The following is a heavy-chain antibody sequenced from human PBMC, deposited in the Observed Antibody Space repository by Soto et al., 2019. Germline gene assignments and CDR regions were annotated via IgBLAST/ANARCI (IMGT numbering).Heavy chain of an antibody. Sequence: EVQLLESGGGLVQPGGSVRLSCVASSGLTFTYYSMSWVGRAPGKGLDWVAHIGGGGDTTYYADSVKGRFTISRDNTKSTLYLQMNSLRADDTSVYYNADPGPAATQYDDYDMDDWGQGTTVTVSS. V-gene: IGHV3-23*01. J-gene: IGHJ6*02. CDR3: ADPGPAATQYDDYDMDD. CDR2: IGGGGDTT. D-gene: IGHD2-2*01. CDR1: GLTFTYYS.